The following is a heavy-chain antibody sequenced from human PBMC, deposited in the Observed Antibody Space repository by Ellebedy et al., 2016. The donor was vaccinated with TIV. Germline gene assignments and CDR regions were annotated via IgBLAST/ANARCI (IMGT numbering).Heavy chain of an antibody. CDR1: GYTFTGYY. CDR2: INPNSGGT. D-gene: IGHD6-19*01. J-gene: IGHJ4*02. Sequence: AASVKVSCKASGYTFTGYYMHWVRQAPGQGLERMGWINPNSGGTNYAQKFPGWVTMTRDTSISTAYMELSRLRSDDTAVYYCARDVSARFGAVAGPFDYWGQGTLVTVSS. CDR3: ARDVSARFGAVAGPFDY. V-gene: IGHV1-2*04.